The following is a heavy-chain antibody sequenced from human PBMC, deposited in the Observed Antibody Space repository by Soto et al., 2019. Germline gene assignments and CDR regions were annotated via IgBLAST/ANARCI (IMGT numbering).Heavy chain of an antibody. CDR1: GGSLSGYY. V-gene: IGHV4-34*01. CDR3: ARGFIFGVASPHWFDP. CDR2: INHSGST. J-gene: IGHJ5*02. Sequence: PSETLSLTCAVYGGSLSGYYWSWIRQPPGKGPEWIGEINHSGSTNYNPSLKSRVTISVDTSKNQFSLKLSSVTAADTAVYYCARGFIFGVASPHWFDPWGQGTLVTVSS. D-gene: IGHD3-3*02.